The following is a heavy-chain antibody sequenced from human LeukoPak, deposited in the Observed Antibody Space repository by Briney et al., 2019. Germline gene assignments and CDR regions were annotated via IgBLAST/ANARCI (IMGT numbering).Heavy chain of an antibody. V-gene: IGHV1-2*02. CDR1: GYTFTGNF. CDR3: ARGCRDYDDYIWGIGIYY. Sequence: ASVKVSCKASGYTFTGNFIHWVRQAPGQGLEWMGWINPNSGGTNYAPKFQGRVTMTRDTTISTAYLELSRLRSDDTAVYYCARGCRDYDDYIWGIGIYYWGQGTLVTVSS. J-gene: IGHJ4*02. D-gene: IGHD4-17*01. CDR2: INPNSGGT.